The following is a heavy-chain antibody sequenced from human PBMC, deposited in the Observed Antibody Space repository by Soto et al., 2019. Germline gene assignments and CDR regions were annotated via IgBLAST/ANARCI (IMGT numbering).Heavy chain of an antibody. J-gene: IGHJ4*02. CDR2: INHSGST. V-gene: IGHV4-34*01. CDR3: ARVKGQWLKRYFDY. CDR1: GGSFSGYY. D-gene: IGHD6-19*01. Sequence: QVQLQQWGAGLLKPSETLSLTCAVYGGSFSGYYWSWIRQPPGKGLEWIGEINHSGSTNYNPSLKSRVTISVDTSKNQFSLKLSSVTAADTAVYYCARVKGQWLKRYFDYWGQGTLVTVSS.